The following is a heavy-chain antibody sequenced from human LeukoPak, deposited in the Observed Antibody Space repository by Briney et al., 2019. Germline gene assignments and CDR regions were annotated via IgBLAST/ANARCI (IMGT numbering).Heavy chain of an antibody. CDR3: ARGLTGSRTFDY. Sequence: GGSLRLSCAASASGFAFSSYSMNWVRQAPGKGLEWVSSISSSSSYIYYADSLKGRFTISRDNAKNSLYLQMNSLRAEDTAVYYCARGLTGSRTFDYWGQGTLVTVSS. D-gene: IGHD1-26*01. V-gene: IGHV3-21*01. CDR1: GFAFSSYS. J-gene: IGHJ4*02. CDR2: ISSSSSYI.